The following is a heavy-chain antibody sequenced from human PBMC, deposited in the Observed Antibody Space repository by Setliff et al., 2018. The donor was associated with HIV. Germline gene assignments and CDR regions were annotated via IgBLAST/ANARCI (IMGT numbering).Heavy chain of an antibody. J-gene: IGHJ3*02. D-gene: IGHD6-19*01. CDR2: FDPEDGNT. CDR1: GYTLTELS. CDR3: ATVSHTNVAAHDAFDI. Sequence: ASVKVSCKVSGYTLTELSRHWVRQAPGRGLEWMGGFDPEDGNTIYAQKFQGRVTMTADTSTDTAYMELSSLRSEDTAVYYCATVSHTNVAAHDAFDIRGQGTMVTVSS. V-gene: IGHV1-24*01.